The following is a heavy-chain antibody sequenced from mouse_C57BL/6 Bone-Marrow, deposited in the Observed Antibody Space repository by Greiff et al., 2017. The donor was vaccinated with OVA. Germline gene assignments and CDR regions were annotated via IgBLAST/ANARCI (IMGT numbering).Heavy chain of an antibody. V-gene: IGHV14-4*01. CDR2: IDPENGDT. CDR1: GFNIKDDY. CDR3: TTCSSYHYYAMDY. J-gene: IGHJ4*01. D-gene: IGHD1-1*01. Sequence: DVHLVESGAELVRPGASVKLSCTASGFNIKDDYMHWVKQRPEQGLEWIGWIDPENGDTEYASKFQGKATITADTSSNTAYLQLSSLTSEDTAVYYCTTCSSYHYYAMDYWGQGTSVTVSS.